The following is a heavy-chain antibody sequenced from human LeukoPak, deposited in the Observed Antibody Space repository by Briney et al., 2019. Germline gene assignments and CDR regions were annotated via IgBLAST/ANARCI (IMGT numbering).Heavy chain of an antibody. D-gene: IGHD4-17*01. J-gene: IGHJ3*02. CDR1: GFTLSIYA. CDR3: AKVYRAHGDYHSFDI. V-gene: IGHV3-23*01. Sequence: PGGSLRLSCVASGFTLSIYAMSWVRQAPGKGLEWVSAISGSGASTNYADSVKDRFTISRDNSKNTLYLQMHSLRAEDTAVFYCAKVYRAHGDYHSFDIWGQGTMVTVSS. CDR2: ISGSGAST.